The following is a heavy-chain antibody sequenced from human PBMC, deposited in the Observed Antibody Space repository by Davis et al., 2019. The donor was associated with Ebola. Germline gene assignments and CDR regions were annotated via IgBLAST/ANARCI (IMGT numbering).Heavy chain of an antibody. J-gene: IGHJ4*02. V-gene: IGHV3-30*18. Sequence: GGSLRLSCAASGFTFSSYGMHWVRQAPGKGLEWVAVISYDGSNKYYADSVKGRFTISRDNSKNTLYLQMNSLRAEDTAVYYCAKVAGGWNGKYDYWGQGTLVTVSS. CDR2: ISYDGSNK. D-gene: IGHD1-1*01. CDR1: GFTFSSYG. CDR3: AKVAGGWNGKYDY.